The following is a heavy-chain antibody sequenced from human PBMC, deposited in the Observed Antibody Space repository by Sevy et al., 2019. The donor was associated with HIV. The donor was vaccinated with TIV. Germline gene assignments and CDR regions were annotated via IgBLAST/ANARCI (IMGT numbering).Heavy chain of an antibody. CDR1: GFTFSSYW. V-gene: IGHV3-7*01. D-gene: IGHD3-3*01. Sequence: GGSLRLSCAASGFTFSSYWMSWVRQAPGKGLEWVANIKQEGSEKYYVDSVKGRFTISRDNAKNSLYLQMNSLRDEDTAVNYCARYPSPGTRLAFWSGDYPDYWGQGTLVTVSS. CDR2: IKQEGSEK. CDR3: ARYPSPGTRLAFWSGDYPDY. J-gene: IGHJ4*02.